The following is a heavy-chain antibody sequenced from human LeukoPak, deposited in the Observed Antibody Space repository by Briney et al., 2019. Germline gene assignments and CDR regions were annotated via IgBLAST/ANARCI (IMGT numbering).Heavy chain of an antibody. V-gene: IGHV1-8*03. J-gene: IGHJ6*03. Sequence: GASVKVSCKASGYTFTSYDINWVRQATGQGLEWMGWMNPNSGNTGYAQKFQGRVTITRNTSISTAYMELSSLRSEDTAVYYCAREAAIAVAGVDSGYHYYMDVWGKGTTVTVSS. CDR1: GYTFTSYD. CDR3: AREAAIAVAGVDSGYHYYMDV. CDR2: MNPNSGNT. D-gene: IGHD6-19*01.